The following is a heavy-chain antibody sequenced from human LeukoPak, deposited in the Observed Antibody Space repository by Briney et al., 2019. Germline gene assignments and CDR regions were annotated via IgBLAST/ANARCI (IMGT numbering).Heavy chain of an antibody. J-gene: IGHJ5*02. D-gene: IGHD6-19*01. CDR2: ISSSGSTI. CDR1: GFTFSSYE. Sequence: GGSLRLSCAASGFTFSSYEMNWVRQAPGKGLEWASYISSSGSTIYYADSVKGRFTISRDNAKNSLYLQMNSLRVEDTAVYYCAREGIAVAGNWFDPWGQGTLVTVSS. V-gene: IGHV3-48*03. CDR3: AREGIAVAGNWFDP.